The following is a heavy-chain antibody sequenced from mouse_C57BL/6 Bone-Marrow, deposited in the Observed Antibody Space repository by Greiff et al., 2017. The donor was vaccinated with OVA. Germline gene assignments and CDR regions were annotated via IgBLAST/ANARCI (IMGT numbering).Heavy chain of an antibody. D-gene: IGHD1-1*01. Sequence: QVQLQQSGAELMKPGASVKLSCKATGYTFTGYWIEWVKQRPGHGLEWIGEILPGSGSTNYNGKFKGKATFTADTSSNTAYMQLSSLTTEDSAIYYCARINYGSSYRYFDVWGTGTTVTVSS. CDR3: ARINYGSSYRYFDV. J-gene: IGHJ1*03. CDR2: ILPGSGST. V-gene: IGHV1-9*01. CDR1: GYTFTGYW.